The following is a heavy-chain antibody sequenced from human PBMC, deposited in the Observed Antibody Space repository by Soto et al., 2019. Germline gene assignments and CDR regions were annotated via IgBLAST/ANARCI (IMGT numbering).Heavy chain of an antibody. CDR2: INHSGST. D-gene: IGHD3-3*01. J-gene: IGHJ6*02. Sequence: SETLSLTCAVYGGSFSGYYWSWIRQPPGKGLEWIGEINHSGSTNYNPSLKSRVTISVDTSKNQFSLKLSSVTAADTAVYYCAREWGPRFTIFGVVGPPYPNGMDVWGQGTTVTVSS. V-gene: IGHV4-34*01. CDR1: GGSFSGYY. CDR3: AREWGPRFTIFGVVGPPYPNGMDV.